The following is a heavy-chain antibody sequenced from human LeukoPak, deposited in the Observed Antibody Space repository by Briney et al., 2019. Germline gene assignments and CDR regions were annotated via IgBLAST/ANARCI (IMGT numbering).Heavy chain of an antibody. CDR1: GGTFSSYA. D-gene: IGHD3-22*01. CDR3: ARDYYDSSELMGY. CDR2: IIPIFGTA. Sequence: PVKVSCKASGGTFSSYAISWVRQAPGQGLEWMGRIIPIFGTANYAQKFQGRVTITTDESTSTAYMELSSLRSEDTAVYYCARDYYDSSELMGYWGQGTLVTVSS. J-gene: IGHJ4*02. V-gene: IGHV1-69*05.